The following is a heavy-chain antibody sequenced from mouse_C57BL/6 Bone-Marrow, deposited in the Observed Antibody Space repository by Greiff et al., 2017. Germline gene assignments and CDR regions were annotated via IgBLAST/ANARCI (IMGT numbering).Heavy chain of an antibody. Sequence: EVQLQQSGPELVKPGASVKISCKASGYSFTDYNMNWVKQSTGKSLEWIGVINPNYGTTSYNQKFKGKATLTVDQSSSTAYMQLNSLTSEDSAVYYCARIHYYGSSYDWYFDVWGTGTTVTVSS. CDR2: INPNYGTT. V-gene: IGHV1-39*01. J-gene: IGHJ1*03. D-gene: IGHD1-1*01. CDR1: GYSFTDYN. CDR3: ARIHYYGSSYDWYFDV.